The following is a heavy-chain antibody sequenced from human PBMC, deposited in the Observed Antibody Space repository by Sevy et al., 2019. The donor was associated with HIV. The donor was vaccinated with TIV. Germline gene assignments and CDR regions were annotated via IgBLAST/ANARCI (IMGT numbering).Heavy chain of an antibody. J-gene: IGHJ4*02. Sequence: GGSLRLSCAASGFTFSRYSLNWVRQAPGKGLEWVSYISSSSSTIYYADSVKGRFTISRDNAKNSLYLQMNSLRDEDTAVYYCATIPQDFLSGYSYYFDYWGQGTLVTVSS. D-gene: IGHD3-3*01. CDR1: GFTFSRYS. CDR3: ATIPQDFLSGYSYYFDY. V-gene: IGHV3-48*02. CDR2: ISSSSSTI.